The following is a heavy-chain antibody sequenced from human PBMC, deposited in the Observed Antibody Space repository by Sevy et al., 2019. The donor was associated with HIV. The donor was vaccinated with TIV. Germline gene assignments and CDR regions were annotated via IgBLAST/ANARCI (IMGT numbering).Heavy chain of an antibody. V-gene: IGHV3-11*01. CDR2: ISSSGSVR. CDR1: GFTFSDYY. Sequence: GGSLRLSCAASGFTFSDYYMSWIRQAPGKGLEWISYISSSGSVRYYVDSVKGRFTISRDNAKNSLYLQMNSLRADDTAVYYCARDFVAGNYCDYSGQGTLVTVSS. J-gene: IGHJ4*02. CDR3: ARDFVAGNYCDY. D-gene: IGHD6-19*01.